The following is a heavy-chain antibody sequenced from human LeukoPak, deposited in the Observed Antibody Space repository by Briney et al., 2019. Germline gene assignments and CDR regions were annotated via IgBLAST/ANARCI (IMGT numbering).Heavy chain of an antibody. V-gene: IGHV4-39*07. J-gene: IGHJ4*02. CDR2: IYYSGST. D-gene: IGHD2-15*01. CDR3: ARTPSVYCSGGNCYPGHFDY. Sequence: SETLSLTCTVSGGSISSSSYYWGWIRQPPGRGLGWIGSIYYSGSTYYNPSLKSRVTISVDTSKNQFSLKLSSVTAADTAVYYCARTPSVYCSGGNCYPGHFDYWGQGTLVTVSS. CDR1: GGSISSSSYY.